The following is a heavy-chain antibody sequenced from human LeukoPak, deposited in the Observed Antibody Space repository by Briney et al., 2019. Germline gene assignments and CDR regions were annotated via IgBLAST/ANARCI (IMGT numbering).Heavy chain of an antibody. CDR2: IYYSGST. J-gene: IGHJ4*02. D-gene: IGHD3-3*01. V-gene: IGHV4-59*12. CDR3: ARGFIEWLLLDY. Sequence: SETLSLTCTVPSGSISSYYWSWIRQPPGKGLEWIGYIYYSGSTKYNPSLNSRGTISLDTSTNQVSLKLSSVTAADTAVYYCARGFIEWLLLDYWGQGTLVTVSS. CDR1: SGSISSYY.